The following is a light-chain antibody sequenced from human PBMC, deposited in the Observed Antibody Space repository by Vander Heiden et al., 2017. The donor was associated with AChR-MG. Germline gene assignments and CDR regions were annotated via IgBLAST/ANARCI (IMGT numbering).Light chain of an antibody. CDR2: DVS. J-gene: IGLJ2*01. Sequence: QSALTQLAPASGSPGQSITISCTETSSDVGGYNYVSWYQQHPSKAPNLMLYDVSNRPSGVSNRFSGSKSDNTASLTISGLQAEDGADYYCSSYTSSSPVVFGGGTKLTVL. V-gene: IGLV2-14*03. CDR3: SSYTSSSPVV. CDR1: SSDVGGYNY.